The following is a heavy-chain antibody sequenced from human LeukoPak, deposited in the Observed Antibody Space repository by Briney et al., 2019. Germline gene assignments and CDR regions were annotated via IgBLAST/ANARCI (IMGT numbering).Heavy chain of an antibody. CDR1: GESLSGYY. V-gene: IGHV4-34*01. J-gene: IGHJ4*02. Sequence: SETLSLTCAVYGESLSGYYWSWIRQPPGKGLEWIGEINQSGSTDYNPSLKSRVIISVDTSKNQFSLKLRSVTAADTAVYYCARKVEDYLGSRSRTNDYWGQGTLVTVSS. D-gene: IGHD3-10*01. CDR3: ARKVEDYLGSRSRTNDY. CDR2: INQSGST.